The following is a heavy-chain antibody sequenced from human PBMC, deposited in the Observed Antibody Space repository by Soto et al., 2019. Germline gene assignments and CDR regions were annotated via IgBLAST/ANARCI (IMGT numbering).Heavy chain of an antibody. Sequence: QVRLEESGPGLVKPSETLSLICSVSGGSVNNANYFWNWIRHHPENGLEWIGYIYYSGSTRYNPSFKTRATLSIDTSKNHFSLRLNSVPVADTAVYFCARDADYGGSRGGMDVWGRGTTVTVSS. J-gene: IGHJ6*02. V-gene: IGHV4-31*03. CDR3: ARDADYGGSRGGMDV. CDR2: IYYSGST. CDR1: GGSVNNANYF. D-gene: IGHD4-17*01.